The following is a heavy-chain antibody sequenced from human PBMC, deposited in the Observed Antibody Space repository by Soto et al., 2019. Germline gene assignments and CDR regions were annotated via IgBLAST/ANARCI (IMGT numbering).Heavy chain of an antibody. Sequence: EVQLVESGGGLVQPGGSLRLSCAASGFTFSSYSMNWVRQAPGKGLEWVSYISSSSSTIYYADSVKGRFTISRDNAKNXQYLQMNSRRDEDTAVYYWARDRRSGSYLFYWYFDLWGRGTLVTVSS. CDR3: ARDRRSGSYLFYWYFDL. D-gene: IGHD1-26*01. CDR2: ISSSSSTI. J-gene: IGHJ2*01. CDR1: GFTFSSYS. V-gene: IGHV3-48*02.